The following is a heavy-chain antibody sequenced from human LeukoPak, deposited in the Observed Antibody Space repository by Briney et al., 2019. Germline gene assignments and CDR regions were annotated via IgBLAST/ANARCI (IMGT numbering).Heavy chain of an antibody. V-gene: IGHV1-46*01. Sequence: ASVKASCKASGYTFTNYCMHWVRQAPGQGLEWMAIINPTVGSTTFAQKFQGRVIMTRDTSTSTVYMELSSLRSEDTAVYYCARDVSGYYYGSGRYDAFDIWGQGTLVTVSS. CDR2: INPTVGST. D-gene: IGHD3-10*01. CDR3: ARDVSGYYYGSGRYDAFDI. J-gene: IGHJ3*02. CDR1: GYTFTNYC.